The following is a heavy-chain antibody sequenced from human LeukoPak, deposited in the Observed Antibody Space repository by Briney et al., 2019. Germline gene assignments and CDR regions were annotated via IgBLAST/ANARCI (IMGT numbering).Heavy chain of an antibody. CDR3: AKGVKAAAGTSFDY. CDR2: ISGSGGST. D-gene: IGHD6-13*01. J-gene: IGHJ4*02. Sequence: GGSLRLSCTASGFTFNSYAMSWVRQAPGKGLEWVSAISGSGGSTYYADSVKGRFTISRDNSKNTLYLQMNSLRAEDTAVYYCAKGVKAAAGTSFDYWGQGTLVTVSS. V-gene: IGHV3-23*01. CDR1: GFTFNSYA.